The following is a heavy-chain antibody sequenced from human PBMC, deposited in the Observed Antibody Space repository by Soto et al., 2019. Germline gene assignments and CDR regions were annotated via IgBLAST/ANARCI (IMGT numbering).Heavy chain of an antibody. Sequence: SLRLSCAASGFTFSSYAMSWVRQAPGKGLEWDSAITASGDTTYYADSVKGRFTISRDNSKSTMYLQMNSLRAEDTAVYYCAKVRPLGDCSRSSCRDVFDISAQRTMVTVSS. CDR1: GFTFSSYA. D-gene: IGHD2-2*01. CDR3: AKVRPLGDCSRSSCRDVFDI. V-gene: IGHV3-23*01. J-gene: IGHJ3*02. CDR2: ITASGDTT.